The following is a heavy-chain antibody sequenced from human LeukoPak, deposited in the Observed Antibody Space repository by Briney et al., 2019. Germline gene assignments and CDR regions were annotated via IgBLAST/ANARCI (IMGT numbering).Heavy chain of an antibody. Sequence: GGSLRLSCAASGFTFSSYSMNWVRQAPGKGLEWVSSISSSSSYIYYADSVKGRFTISRDNAKNSLYLQMNSLRAEDTAVYYCARTPLYSGSYLGAFDIWGQGTMVTVSS. V-gene: IGHV3-21*01. D-gene: IGHD1-26*01. CDR2: ISSSSSYI. CDR3: ARTPLYSGSYLGAFDI. J-gene: IGHJ3*02. CDR1: GFTFSSYS.